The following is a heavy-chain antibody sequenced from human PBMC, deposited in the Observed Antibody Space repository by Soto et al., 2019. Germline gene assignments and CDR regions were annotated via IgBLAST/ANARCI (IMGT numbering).Heavy chain of an antibody. CDR3: AKGID. CDR2: IADSRDRT. Sequence: GGSLRLSCAASGFTFRSYAMSWVRQAPGKGLEWVSVIADSRDRTYYADSVKGRFTISRDNSKNTLYLQMHNLRAEDTATYYCAKGIDWGQGTRVTVSS. CDR1: GFTFRSYA. V-gene: IGHV3-23*01. J-gene: IGHJ4*02. D-gene: IGHD2-15*01.